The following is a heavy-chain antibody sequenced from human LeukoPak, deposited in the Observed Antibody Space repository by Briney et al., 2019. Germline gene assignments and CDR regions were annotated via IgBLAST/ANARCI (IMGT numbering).Heavy chain of an antibody. CDR1: GYTFTTYY. J-gene: IGHJ5*02. CDR3: ARSIVVVPYKPFDP. CDR2: INPRGGST. V-gene: IGHV1-46*01. Sequence: ASVKVSCKASGYTFTTYYIHWVRQAPGQGLEWMGIINPRGGSTSYAQKFQGRLTMTRDTSTSTVYMELSSLRSEDTAVYYCARSIVVVPYKPFDPWGQGTLVTVSS. D-gene: IGHD2-2*01.